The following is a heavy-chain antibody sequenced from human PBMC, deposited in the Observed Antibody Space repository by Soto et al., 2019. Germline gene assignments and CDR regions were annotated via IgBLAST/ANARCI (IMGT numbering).Heavy chain of an antibody. CDR2: IYYSGST. Sequence: SETLSLTCTVSGGSISSSSYYWGWIRQPPGKGLEWIGSIYYSGSTYYNPSLKSRVTISVDTSKNQFSLKLSSVTAADTAVYYCARLIITMVRGPRDWFDPWGQGTLVTVSS. D-gene: IGHD3-10*01. V-gene: IGHV4-39*01. CDR3: ARLIITMVRGPRDWFDP. J-gene: IGHJ5*02. CDR1: GGSISSSSYY.